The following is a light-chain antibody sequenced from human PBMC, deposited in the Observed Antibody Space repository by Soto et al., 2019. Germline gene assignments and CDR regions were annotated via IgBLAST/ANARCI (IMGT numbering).Light chain of an antibody. J-gene: IGKJ4*02. CDR1: QSISSY. CDR2: AAS. CDR3: QQRYTTPLT. V-gene: IGKV1-39*01. Sequence: DIQMTKSPSSLYASVGPRVTLTFRATQSISSYFNWYQQKPGQAPKLLVYAASSLQSGVPSRFSGSGSGTDGNRTIIILQPEGFATYYCQQRYTTPLTFGGGTRVDIK.